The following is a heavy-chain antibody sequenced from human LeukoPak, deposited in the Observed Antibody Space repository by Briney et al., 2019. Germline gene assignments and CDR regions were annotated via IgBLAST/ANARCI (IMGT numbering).Heavy chain of an antibody. CDR1: GGSISNYY. Sequence: PSETLSLTCTVSGGSISNYYWIWIRQPPGPGLDLIGHLFYSGNTKYIPSLKSRVTISDVTCKNQFSLKLSSVTAADTAVDYGARGDPTGRPGIGFDYWGRGTLVTVSS. V-gene: IGHV4-59*01. CDR2: LFYSGNT. J-gene: IGHJ4*02. D-gene: IGHD1-26*01. CDR3: ARGDPTGRPGIGFDY.